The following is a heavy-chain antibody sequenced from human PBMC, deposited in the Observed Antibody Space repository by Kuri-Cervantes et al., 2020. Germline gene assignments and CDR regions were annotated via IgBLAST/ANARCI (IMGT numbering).Heavy chain of an antibody. J-gene: IGHJ6*03. CDR3: AKSSSSWTSQYYYYMDV. CDR1: GFTFSDYY. Sequence: GGSLRLSCAASGFTFSDYYMSWIRQAPGKGLEWVSYISSSGSTIYYADSVKGRFTISRDNAKNSLYLQMNSLRAEDTAVYYCAKSSSSWTSQYYYYMDVWGRGTTVTVSS. D-gene: IGHD6-13*01. CDR2: ISSSGSTI. V-gene: IGHV3-11*04.